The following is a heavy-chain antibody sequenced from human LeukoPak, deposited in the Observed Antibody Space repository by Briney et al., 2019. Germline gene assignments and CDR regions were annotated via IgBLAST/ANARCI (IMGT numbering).Heavy chain of an antibody. CDR2: IYYSGST. D-gene: IGHD2-15*01. J-gene: IGHJ6*03. CDR1: GGSISSSSYY. Sequence: SETLSLTCTVSGGSISSSSYYWGWIRQPPGKGLEWFGSIYYSGSTYNNPSLKSRVTISVDTSKTQFSLKVTSVTAPDWVVFYCARHAGSPSTIDYHMDVWGEGTTLSVSS. V-gene: IGHV4-39*01. CDR3: ARHAGSPSTIDYHMDV.